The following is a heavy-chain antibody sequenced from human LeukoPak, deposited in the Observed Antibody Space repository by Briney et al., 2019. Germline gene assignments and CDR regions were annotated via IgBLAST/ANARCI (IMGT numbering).Heavy chain of an antibody. CDR3: TKDRQPDGLYNFDY. CDR1: GFSFTSYA. CDR2: ITGDGKII. D-gene: IGHD5-24*01. V-gene: IGHV3-23*01. J-gene: IGHJ4*02. Sequence: GGSLRLSCVGSGFSFTSYAVSWVRQAPGKGLEWVSVITGDGKIIYYADSVKGRFSISRDNSRNTLYLQMNSLRAEDTATYYCTKDRQPDGLYNFDYWGQGTQVSVSS.